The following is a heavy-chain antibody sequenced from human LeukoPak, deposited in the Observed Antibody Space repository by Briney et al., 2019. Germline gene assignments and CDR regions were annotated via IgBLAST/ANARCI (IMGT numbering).Heavy chain of an antibody. J-gene: IGHJ4*02. V-gene: IGHV3-23*01. CDR3: AKGYGVVKAPYFDY. D-gene: IGHD3-3*01. CDR2: ISASAGRT. CDR1: GFTFSNYA. Sequence: PGGSLRLSCAASGFTFSNYAMNWVRQAPGKGLEWVSAISASAGRTYYADSVKGRFTISRANSKNTLYLQMNSLRAEDTAVYYCAKGYGVVKAPYFDYWGQGTLVTVSS.